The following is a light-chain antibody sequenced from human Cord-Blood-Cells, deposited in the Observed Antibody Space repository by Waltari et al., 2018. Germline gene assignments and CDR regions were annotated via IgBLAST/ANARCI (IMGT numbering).Light chain of an antibody. CDR3: QQSYSTPIT. J-gene: IGKJ5*01. CDR2: AAS. Sequence: IQTPQSPSSLSASVGARVTITCRASQSISSYLNWYQQKPGKAPKLLIYAASSLQSGVPSRFSGSGSGTDFTLTISSLQPEDFATYYCQQSYSTPITFGQGTRLEIK. CDR1: QSISSY. V-gene: IGKV1-39*01.